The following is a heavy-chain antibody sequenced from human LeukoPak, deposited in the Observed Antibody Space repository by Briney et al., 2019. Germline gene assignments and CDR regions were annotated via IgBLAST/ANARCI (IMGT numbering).Heavy chain of an antibody. CDR2: IYYSGST. D-gene: IGHD3-10*01. J-gene: IGHJ6*03. V-gene: IGHV4-39*01. Sequence: SENLSLTCTVSGGSISSSSYYWGWIRQPPGKGLEWIGSIYYSGSTYYNPSLKSRVTISVDTSKNQFSLKLSSVTAADTAVYYCARLAPPYYYGSGRPRYYYYYMDVWGKGTTVTVSS. CDR1: GGSISSSSYY. CDR3: ARLAPPYYYGSGRPRYYYYYMDV.